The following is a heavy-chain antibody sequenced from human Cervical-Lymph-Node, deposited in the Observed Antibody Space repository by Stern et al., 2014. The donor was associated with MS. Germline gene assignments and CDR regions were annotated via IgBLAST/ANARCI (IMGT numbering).Heavy chain of an antibody. Sequence: VQLLESGGAVVQPGRSLRLSCAASGFTFSSYGMHWVRQAPGKGLEWVTVISYDGNHKYYAASVKGRFTISRDNSKNTLHLQMNSVIPDDTAIYYCARDYEDTSMLFDHWGQGTLVTVSS. CDR3: ARDYEDTSMLFDH. CDR2: ISYDGNHK. J-gene: IGHJ4*02. D-gene: IGHD2-8*01. CDR1: GFTFSSYG. V-gene: IGHV3-30*03.